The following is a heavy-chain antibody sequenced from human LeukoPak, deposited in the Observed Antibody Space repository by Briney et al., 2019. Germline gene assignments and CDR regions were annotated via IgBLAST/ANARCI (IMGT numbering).Heavy chain of an antibody. CDR1: GYTFTSYY. D-gene: IGHD2/OR15-2a*01. V-gene: IGHV1-8*02. CDR2: MNPNSGNT. J-gene: IGHJ5*02. Sequence: ASVKVSCKASGYTFTSYYMHWVRQATGQGLEWMGWMNPNSGNTGYAQKFQGRVTMTRNTSISTAYMELSSLRSEDTAVYYCARAVGNYILRFRFDPWGQGTLVTVSS. CDR3: ARAVGNYILRFRFDP.